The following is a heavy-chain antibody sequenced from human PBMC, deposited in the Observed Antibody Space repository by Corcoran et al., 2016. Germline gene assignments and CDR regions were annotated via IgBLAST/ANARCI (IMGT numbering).Heavy chain of an antibody. CDR1: GGSFSGYY. D-gene: IGHD3-16*02. V-gene: IGHV4-34*01. J-gene: IGHJ4*02. CDR2: INHSGST. CDR3: ARRRGNYDDVWGSFRPRYYFDY. Sequence: QVQLQQWGAGLLKPSETLSLTCAVYGGSFSGYYWSWIRQPPGKGLEWIGEINHSGSTNYNPSLKSRLTISVDTSKNQFSLKLSSVTAADTAVYYCARRRGNYDDVWGSFRPRYYFDYWGQGTLVTVSS.